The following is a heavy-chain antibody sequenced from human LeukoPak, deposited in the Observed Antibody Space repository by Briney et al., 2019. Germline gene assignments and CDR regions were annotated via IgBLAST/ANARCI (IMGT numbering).Heavy chain of an antibody. CDR3: ASGGSGSYDYYGVDV. CDR1: GGTFSSYA. Sequence: ASVKVSCKASGGTFSSYAISWVRQAPGQGLEWMGGIIPIFGTANYAQKFQGRVTITADKSTSTAYMELSSLRSEDTAVYYCASGGSGSYDYYGVDVWGKGTTVTVSS. J-gene: IGHJ6*04. V-gene: IGHV1-69*06. D-gene: IGHD3-10*01. CDR2: IIPIFGTA.